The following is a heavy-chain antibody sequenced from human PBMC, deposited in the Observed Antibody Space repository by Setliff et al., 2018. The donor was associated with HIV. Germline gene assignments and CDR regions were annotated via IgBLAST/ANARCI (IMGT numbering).Heavy chain of an antibody. CDR3: ARVPNSSGY. J-gene: IGHJ4*02. V-gene: IGHV1-8*01. D-gene: IGHD6-19*01. Sequence: ASVKVSCKASGYTFTSYHIHWVRQAPGQGLEWMGWITADNGNTNYAQRFQGRVTMTRNTPISTAYMELSSLRSEDTAVYYCARVPNSSGYWGQGTLVTVSS. CDR2: ITADNGNT. CDR1: GYTFTSYH.